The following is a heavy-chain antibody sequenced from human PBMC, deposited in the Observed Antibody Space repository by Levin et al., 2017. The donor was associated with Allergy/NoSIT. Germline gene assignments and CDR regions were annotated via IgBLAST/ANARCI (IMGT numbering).Heavy chain of an antibody. Sequence: GESLKISCAASGFTFSSYGMHWVRQAPGKGLEWVAVISYDGSNKYYADSVKGRFTISRDNSKNTLYLQMNSLRAEDTAVYYCAKHGPYYFDYWGQGTLVTVSS. CDR2: ISYDGSNK. J-gene: IGHJ4*02. V-gene: IGHV3-30*18. CDR3: AKHGPYYFDY. CDR1: GFTFSSYG.